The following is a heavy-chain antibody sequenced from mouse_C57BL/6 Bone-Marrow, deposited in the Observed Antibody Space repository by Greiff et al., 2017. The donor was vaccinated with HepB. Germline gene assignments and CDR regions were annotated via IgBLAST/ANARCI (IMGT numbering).Heavy chain of an antibody. CDR3: EIAGIYTVVANKLDVDY. D-gene: IGHD1-1*01. V-gene: IGHV1-74*01. J-gene: IGHJ2*01. Sequence: QVQLQQPGAELVKPGASVKVSCKASGYTFTSYWMHWVKQRPGQGLEWIGRIHPSDSDTNYNQKFKGKATLTVDKSSSTAYMQLSSLTSEDSAVYYCEIAGIYTVVANKLDVDYWGQGTTLTVSS. CDR2: IHPSDSDT. CDR1: GYTFTSYW.